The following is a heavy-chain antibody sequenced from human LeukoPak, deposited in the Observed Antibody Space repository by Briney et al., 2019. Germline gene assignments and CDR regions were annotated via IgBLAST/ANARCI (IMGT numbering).Heavy chain of an antibody. CDR2: ISAYNGNT. CDR3: ARTYSSSWYGWFDP. Sequence: GASVKVSCKASGYTFTSYGISWVRQAPGQGLEWMGWISAYNGNTNYAQKLQGRVTMTTDTSTSTAYMELRSLRSDDTAVYCCARTYSSSWYGWFDPWGQGTLVTVSS. V-gene: IGHV1-18*01. D-gene: IGHD6-13*01. CDR1: GYTFTSYG. J-gene: IGHJ5*02.